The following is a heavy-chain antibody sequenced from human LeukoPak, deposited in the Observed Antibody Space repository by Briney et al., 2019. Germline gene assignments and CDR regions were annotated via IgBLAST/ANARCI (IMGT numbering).Heavy chain of an antibody. D-gene: IGHD3-10*01. V-gene: IGHV3-53*01. J-gene: IGHJ3*02. CDR1: GFTVSSNY. CDR3: AREGRDYYGSGSYSDAFDI. Sequence: GGSLRLSCAASGFTVSSNYMSWVRQAPGKGLEWVSVIYSGGSTYYADSVEGRFTISRDNSKNTLYLQMNSLRAEDTAVYYCAREGRDYYGSGSYSDAFDIWGQGTMVTVSS. CDR2: IYSGGST.